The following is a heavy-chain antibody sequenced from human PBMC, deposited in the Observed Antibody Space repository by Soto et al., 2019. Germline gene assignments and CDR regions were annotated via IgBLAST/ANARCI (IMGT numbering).Heavy chain of an antibody. CDR3: ASGGQQCEGAY. J-gene: IGHJ4*02. Sequence: QVQLVQSGAEVKKPGSSVKVSCKASGGTFSSYTISWVRQVPGQGLEWMGRIIPILGMANYAQKFQGRVTITAYKATSSGYMELSSMRSEDTAVYYCASGGQQCEGAYWCRGTLVTVFS. CDR2: IIPILGMA. V-gene: IGHV1-69*02. D-gene: IGHD6-13*01. CDR1: GGTFSSYT.